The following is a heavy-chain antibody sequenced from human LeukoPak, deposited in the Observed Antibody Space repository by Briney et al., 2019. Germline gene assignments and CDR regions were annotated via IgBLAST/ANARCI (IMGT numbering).Heavy chain of an antibody. CDR2: ISGSGGST. J-gene: IGHJ4*02. Sequence: GGSLRLSCAASGFTFSSYAMSWVRQAPGKGLEWVSAISGSGGSTYYADSVKGRFTISRDNSKNTLYLQMNSLRAEDTAVYYCARELFGYGGNSEAHWGQGTLVTVSS. V-gene: IGHV3-23*01. CDR3: ARELFGYGGNSEAH. D-gene: IGHD4-23*01. CDR1: GFTFSSYA.